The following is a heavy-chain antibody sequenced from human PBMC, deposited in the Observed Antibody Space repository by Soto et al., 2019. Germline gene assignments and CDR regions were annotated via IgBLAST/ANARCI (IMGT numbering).Heavy chain of an antibody. V-gene: IGHV4-4*02. Sequence: SETLSLTCAVSGGSISRSNWWSWVRQPPGKGVGWIGEIYHSGSTNYHPSLKSRVTISVDKSKNQFSLKLTSLTAADTAVYYCARSITFDWLFFDNWGQGTLVTVSS. CDR3: ARSITFDWLFFDN. CDR2: IYHSGST. CDR1: GGSISRSNW. J-gene: IGHJ4*02. D-gene: IGHD3-9*01.